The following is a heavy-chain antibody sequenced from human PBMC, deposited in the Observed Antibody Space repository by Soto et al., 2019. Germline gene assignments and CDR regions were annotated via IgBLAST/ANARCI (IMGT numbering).Heavy chain of an antibody. CDR1: GYTFSNYY. CDR2: INPSGDTT. CDR3: ARVPLEVTATYYHYYGLDV. D-gene: IGHD2-21*02. V-gene: IGHV1-46*01. Sequence: GASVKVSCKASGYTFSNYYIHWVRQAPGRGLEWMGIINPSGDTTTYAQRFQGRVTMTTDTSTSTVNMEVSSLRSDDTAVYYCARVPLEVTATYYHYYGLDVWGQGTTVTVSS. J-gene: IGHJ6*02.